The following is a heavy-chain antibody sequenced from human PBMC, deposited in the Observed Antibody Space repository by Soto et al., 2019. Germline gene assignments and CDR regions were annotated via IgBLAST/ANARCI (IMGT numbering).Heavy chain of an antibody. D-gene: IGHD1-1*01. CDR1: GYTFTSYG. CDR3: ARHNSQWPNWFDP. V-gene: IGHV1-18*01. Sequence: ASVKVSCKASGYTFTSYGFSWVRQAPGQGLEWMGWISAYDGSTNYAQKFQGRVTMTTDTSTSTAYMELKSLRSDDTAVYYCARHNSQWPNWFDPWGQGTLVTVSS. J-gene: IGHJ5*02. CDR2: ISAYDGST.